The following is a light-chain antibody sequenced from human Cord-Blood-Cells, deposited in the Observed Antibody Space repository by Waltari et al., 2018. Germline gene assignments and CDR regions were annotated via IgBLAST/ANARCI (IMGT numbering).Light chain of an antibody. J-gene: IGKJ2*01. CDR1: QGISSY. Sequence: AIRMTTSPSSPSASTGDRLTITCRASQGISSYLAWYQQKPGKDPKLLIYAASTLQSGVPSRFSGSGSGTDFTLTISCLQSEDFATYYCQQYYSYMYTFGQGTKLEIK. CDR2: AAS. V-gene: IGKV1-8*01. CDR3: QQYYSYMYT.